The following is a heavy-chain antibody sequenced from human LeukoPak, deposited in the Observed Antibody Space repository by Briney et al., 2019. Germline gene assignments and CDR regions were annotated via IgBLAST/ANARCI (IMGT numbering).Heavy chain of an antibody. J-gene: IGHJ3*02. Sequence: PGGSLRLSCAASGFTFSDYYMSWIRQAPGKGLEWVSYISSSGSTIYYADSVKGRFTISRDNAKNSLYLQMNSLRAEDTAVYYCAKSMIVVVIEFGAFDIWGQGTMVTVSS. CDR2: ISSSGSTI. CDR1: GFTFSDYY. D-gene: IGHD3-22*01. CDR3: AKSMIVVVIEFGAFDI. V-gene: IGHV3-11*01.